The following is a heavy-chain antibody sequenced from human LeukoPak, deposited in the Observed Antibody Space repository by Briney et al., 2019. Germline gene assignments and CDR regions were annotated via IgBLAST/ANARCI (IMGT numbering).Heavy chain of an antibody. CDR3: ARADYQLGYYYYGMDV. V-gene: IGHV4-34*01. CDR2: INHSGST. Sequence: SETLSLTCAVHGGSFSGYYWSWIRQPPGKGLEWIGEINHSGSTNYNPSLKSRVTISVDTSKNQFSLKLSSVTAADTAVYYCARADYQLGYYYYGMDVWGQGTTVTVSS. D-gene: IGHD4-17*01. J-gene: IGHJ6*02. CDR1: GGSFSGYY.